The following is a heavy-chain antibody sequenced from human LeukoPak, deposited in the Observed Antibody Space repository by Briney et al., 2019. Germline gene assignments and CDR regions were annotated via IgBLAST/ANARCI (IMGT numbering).Heavy chain of an antibody. CDR3: AREDYGDLYY. Sequence: GGSLRLSCAASGFTFSSYGMHWVRQAPGKGPEWVAVIWYDGSNKYYADSVKGRFTISRDNSKNTLYLQMNSLRAEDTAVYYCAREDYGDLYYWGQGTLVTVSS. CDR1: GFTFSSYG. CDR2: IWYDGSNK. V-gene: IGHV3-33*01. D-gene: IGHD4-17*01. J-gene: IGHJ4*02.